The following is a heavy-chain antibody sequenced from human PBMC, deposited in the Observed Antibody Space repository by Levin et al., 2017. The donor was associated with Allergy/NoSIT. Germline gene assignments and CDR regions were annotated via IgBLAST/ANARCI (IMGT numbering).Heavy chain of an antibody. J-gene: IGHJ4*02. V-gene: IGHV3-23*01. CDR3: AKDLNDYSSTSWLPDY. D-gene: IGHD2-2*01. Sequence: RVRKAPRKGLEWVSAISGSGGSTYYADSVKGRFTISRDNSKNTLYLQMNSLRAEDTAVYYCAKDLNDYSSTSWLPDYWGQGTLVTVSS. CDR2: ISGSGGST.